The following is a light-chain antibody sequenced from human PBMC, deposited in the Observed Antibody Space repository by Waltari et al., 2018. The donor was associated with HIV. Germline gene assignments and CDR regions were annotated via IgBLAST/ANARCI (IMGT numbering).Light chain of an antibody. CDR2: GAF. Sequence: DIQKTQLPSSLSASVGDRVTITCRATQDIANSVSWYQQRPGKVPKLLVYGAFIPHNGVASRFTGSGSGTEYTLTISSLQPEDFATYYCHQYFSDPFTFGGGTKVEI. CDR1: QDIANS. V-gene: IGKV1-NL1*01. J-gene: IGKJ4*01. CDR3: HQYFSDPFT.